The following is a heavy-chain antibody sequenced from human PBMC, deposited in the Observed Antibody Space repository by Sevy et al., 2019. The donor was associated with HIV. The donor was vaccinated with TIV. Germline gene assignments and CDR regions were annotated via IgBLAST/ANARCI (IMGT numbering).Heavy chain of an antibody. V-gene: IGHV4-59*01. CDR3: ARDRGSSTSCRRGWFDP. J-gene: IGHJ5*02. D-gene: IGHD2-2*01. CDR2: IYYSGST. Sequence: SETLSLTCTVSGGSISSYYWSWIRQPPGKGLEWIGYIYYSGSTNYNPSLKSRVTISVDTSKNQFSLKLSSVTAADTAVYCCARDRGSSTSCRRGWFDPWGQGTLVTVSS. CDR1: GGSISSYY.